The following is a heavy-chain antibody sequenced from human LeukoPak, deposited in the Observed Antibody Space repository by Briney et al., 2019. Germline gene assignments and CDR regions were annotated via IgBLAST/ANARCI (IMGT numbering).Heavy chain of an antibody. CDR3: AMIGCYRGVCHFDV. V-gene: IGHV3-48*01. D-gene: IGHD3-10*01. J-gene: IGHJ3*01. CDR2: ISNSAI. Sequence: PGGSLRLSCATSGFTFTTYGINWVRQAPGKGLEWVSYISNSAILYADSVKGRFTISRDNARNSLYLQMNSLRAEDTAVYYCAMIGCYRGVCHFDVWGQGTMVAVSS. CDR1: GFTFTTYG.